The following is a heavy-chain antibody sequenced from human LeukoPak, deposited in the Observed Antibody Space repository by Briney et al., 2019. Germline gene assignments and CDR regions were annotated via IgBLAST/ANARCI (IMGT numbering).Heavy chain of an antibody. V-gene: IGHV3-23*01. D-gene: IGHD6-25*01. CDR2: ISGSGGST. J-gene: IGHJ5*02. CDR3: AKIPGAADWFDP. Sequence: GGSLRLSCAASGFTFSSYAMSWVRQAPGKGLEWVSAISGSGGSTYYADSVKGRFTISRDNSKNTLYLQMNSLRAEDTAVYYRAKIPGAADWFDPWGQGTLVTVSS. CDR1: GFTFSSYA.